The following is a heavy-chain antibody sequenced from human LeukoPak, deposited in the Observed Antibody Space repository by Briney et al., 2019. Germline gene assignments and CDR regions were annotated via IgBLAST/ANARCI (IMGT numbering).Heavy chain of an antibody. CDR2: IYYSGST. CDR1: GGSLSSSSYY. V-gene: IGHV4-39*07. J-gene: IGHJ6*02. D-gene: IGHD2-2*02. CDR3: ARDLPIRTYGMDV. Sequence: PSETLSLTCTVSGGSLSSSSYYWGWIRQPPGKGLEWIGSIYYSGSTYYNPSLKSRVTISVDTSKNQFSLKLSSVTAADTAVYYCARDLPIRTYGMDVWGQGTTVTVSS.